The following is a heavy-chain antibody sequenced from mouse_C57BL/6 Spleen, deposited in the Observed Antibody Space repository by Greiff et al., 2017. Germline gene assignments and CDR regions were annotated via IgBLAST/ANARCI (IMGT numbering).Heavy chain of an antibody. D-gene: IGHD2-5*01. CDR3: ERRESDYSNYDYAMDY. J-gene: IGHJ4*01. Sequence: QVQLQQSGAELVKPGASVKLSCKASGYTFTEYTIHWVKQRSGQGLEWIGWFYPGSGSIKYNEKFKDKAPLTADKSASTMYMEFSRLTCEDSEVYFCERRESDYSNYDYAMDYWGQGTSVTVSS. V-gene: IGHV1-62-2*01. CDR2: FYPGSGSI. CDR1: GYTFTEYT.